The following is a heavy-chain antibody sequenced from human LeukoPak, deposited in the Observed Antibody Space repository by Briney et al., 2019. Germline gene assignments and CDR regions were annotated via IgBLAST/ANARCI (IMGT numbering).Heavy chain of an antibody. D-gene: IGHD2-15*01. V-gene: IGHV1-18*04. Sequence: ASVKVSCKTSGYAFTSHAITWVRQVPGRGLEWLGWISSSSGNTNYAHNVRGRVTMTTDTSTSTAYMELRSLRSDDTAIYYCVRCSGGNCYGTNYFGYWGRGTLVSVSS. CDR1: GYAFTSHA. CDR2: ISSSSGNT. CDR3: VRCSGGNCYGTNYFGY. J-gene: IGHJ4*02.